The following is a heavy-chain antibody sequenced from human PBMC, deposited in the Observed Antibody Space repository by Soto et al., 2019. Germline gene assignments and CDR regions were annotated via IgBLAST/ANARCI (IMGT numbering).Heavy chain of an antibody. CDR3: ARIVVAGYFDY. J-gene: IGHJ4*02. CDR2: INAANGNV. V-gene: IGHV1-3*01. CDR1: GYTFTRYG. D-gene: IGHD6-19*01. Sequence: QVQLVQSGAEVKKLGASVKTSCMASGYTFTRYGMHWVRQAPGQRLEWLGWINAANGNVKYSEKFQGRVTITRDTAASTAYMELSSLRSEDTAVYYCARIVVAGYFDYWGQGTLVNVSS.